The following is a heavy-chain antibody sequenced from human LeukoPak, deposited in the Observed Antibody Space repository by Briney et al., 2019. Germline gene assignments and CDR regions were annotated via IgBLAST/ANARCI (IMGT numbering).Heavy chain of an antibody. J-gene: IGHJ2*01. CDR2: IHTSGNT. CDR1: GDSVSSGTYY. CDR3: ARTTVTTSWYFDL. V-gene: IGHV4-61*02. Sequence: SETLSLTCIVSGDSVSSGTYYWTWLRQPAGKGLEWIGRIHTSGNTNYSPSLKSRVTISRDTSKNQFSLRLTSVTAADTAVYYCARTTVTTSWYFDLWGRGTLVTVSS. D-gene: IGHD4-17*01.